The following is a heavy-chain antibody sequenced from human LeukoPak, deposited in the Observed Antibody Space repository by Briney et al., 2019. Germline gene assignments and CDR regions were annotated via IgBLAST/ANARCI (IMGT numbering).Heavy chain of an antibody. CDR2: ISSSSSYI. Sequence: GGSLRLSCAASGFTFSSYSMNWVRQAPGKGLEWVSSISSSSSYIYYADSVKGRFTISRDNAKNSLYLQMNSLRAEDTAVYYCLRDCNNIRCSGARMDVWGQGTTVIVSS. CDR3: LRDCNNIRCSGARMDV. CDR1: GFTFSSYS. J-gene: IGHJ6*02. V-gene: IGHV3-21*01. D-gene: IGHD2/OR15-2a*01.